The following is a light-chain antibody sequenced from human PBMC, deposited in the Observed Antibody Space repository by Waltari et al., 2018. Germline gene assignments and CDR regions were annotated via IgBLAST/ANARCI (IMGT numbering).Light chain of an antibody. J-gene: IGLJ1*01. CDR2: EVS. CDR3: SSYTSGSRYV. CDR1: SSDVGGYKY. V-gene: IGLV2-14*01. Sequence: QSALTQPASVSGSPGQSITISCTGTSSDVGGYKYVSWYQQHPGKAPKLMIYEVSNRPSGVSNRFSGSKSGNTASLTISGLQAEDEADYYCSSYTSGSRYVFGTGTKVTVL.